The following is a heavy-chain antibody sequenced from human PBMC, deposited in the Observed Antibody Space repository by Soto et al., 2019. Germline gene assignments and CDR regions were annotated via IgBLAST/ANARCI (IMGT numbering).Heavy chain of an antibody. CDR1: GFTFSSYA. Sequence: PGGSLRLSCAASGFTFSSYAMSWVRQTPGKGLEWVSTLSGSGGTTYYADSVKGQFTISRDNSKSTLYLQMNSLRAEDPAVYYCAKDLGTNGPNRFDCWGQGTLVTVSS. CDR2: LSGSGGTT. J-gene: IGHJ5*01. CDR3: AKDLGTNGPNRFDC. D-gene: IGHD1-1*01. V-gene: IGHV3-23*01.